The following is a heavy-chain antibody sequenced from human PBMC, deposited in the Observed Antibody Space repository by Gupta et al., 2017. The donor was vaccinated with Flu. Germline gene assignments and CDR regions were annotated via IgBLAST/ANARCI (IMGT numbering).Heavy chain of an antibody. V-gene: IGHV3-23*01. CDR2: IGGTGFTT. J-gene: IGHJ4*02. CDR1: GFIFSNFS. CDR3: AKDAVYNTVWGDFDY. Sequence: EVQLLESGGALVQPGGSLRLSCVGSGFIFSNFSMHWVRQTPGKGLEWLSAIGGTGFTTFYANSWNGRFSISRDNSKNTLYLQMNSLGAEDSAIYYCAKDAVYNTVWGDFDYWGRGTLVTVSS. D-gene: IGHD3-16*01.